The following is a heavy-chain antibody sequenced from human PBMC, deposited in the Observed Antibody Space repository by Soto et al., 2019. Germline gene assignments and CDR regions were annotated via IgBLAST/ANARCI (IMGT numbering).Heavy chain of an antibody. Sequence: GASVKVSCKASGYTFTGYAMHWVRQAPGQRLEWMGWINAGNGNTKYSQKFQGRVTITRDTSASTAYMQMNSLRAEDSALYYCAKDLGSDWFHYNWFDPWGQGTLVTVSS. J-gene: IGHJ5*02. CDR1: GYTFTGYA. V-gene: IGHV1-3*01. CDR2: INAGNGNT. CDR3: AKDLGSDWFHYNWFDP. D-gene: IGHD3-9*01.